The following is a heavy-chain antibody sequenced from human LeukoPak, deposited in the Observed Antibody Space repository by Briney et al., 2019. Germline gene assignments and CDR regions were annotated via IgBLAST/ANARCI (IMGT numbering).Heavy chain of an antibody. V-gene: IGHV3-30*18. CDR1: GFTFSSYG. D-gene: IGHD1-26*01. Sequence: PGGSLRLSCAASGFTFSSYGMHWVRQAPGKGLEWVAVISYDGSNKYYADSVKGRFTISRDNSKNTLYLQMNSLRAEDTAVYYCAKDNPDYSGSYGYWGQGTLVTVSS. CDR3: AKDNPDYSGSYGY. CDR2: ISYDGSNK. J-gene: IGHJ4*02.